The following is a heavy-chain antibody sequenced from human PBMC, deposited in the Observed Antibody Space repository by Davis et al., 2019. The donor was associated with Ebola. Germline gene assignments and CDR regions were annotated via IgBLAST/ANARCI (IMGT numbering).Heavy chain of an antibody. D-gene: IGHD2-2*01. J-gene: IGHJ4*02. CDR3: ARGGVVVPAALDY. CDR1: GFTFSSYG. CDR2: ISYDGSNK. Sequence: GESLKISCAASGFTFSSYGMHWVRQAPGKGLEWVAVISYDGSNKYYADSVKGRFTISRDNAKNTLYLQMNSLRAEDTAVYYCARGGVVVPAALDYWGQGTLVTVSS. V-gene: IGHV3-30*03.